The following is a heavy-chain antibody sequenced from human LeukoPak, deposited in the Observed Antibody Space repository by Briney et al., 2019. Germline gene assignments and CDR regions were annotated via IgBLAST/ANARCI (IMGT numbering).Heavy chain of an antibody. J-gene: IGHJ5*02. CDR1: GDSVSSNSAA. D-gene: IGHD3-10*01. Sequence: SQTLSLTCAISGDSVSSNSAAWNWIRQSPSRGLEWLGRTYYRSKWYNDYAVSVKSRITINPDASKNQFSLQLNSVTPEDTAVYYCARDAYYGSGSYYPSNWFDPWGQGTLVTVSS. CDR3: ARDAYYGSGSYYPSNWFDP. V-gene: IGHV6-1*01. CDR2: TYYRSKWYN.